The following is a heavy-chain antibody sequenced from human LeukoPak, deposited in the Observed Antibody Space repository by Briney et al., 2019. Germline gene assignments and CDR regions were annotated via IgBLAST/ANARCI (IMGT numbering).Heavy chain of an antibody. V-gene: IGHV3-33*01. J-gene: IGHJ6*02. D-gene: IGHD5-18*01. Sequence: GGSLRLSCAASGFTFSSYGMHWVRQAPGKGLEWVAVIWYDGSSKYYADSVKGRLTISRDNSKNTLYLQMNSLRAEDTAVYYCARGGIQPVRYYYYYGMDVWGQGTTVTVSS. CDR2: IWYDGSSK. CDR1: GFTFSSYG. CDR3: ARGGIQPVRYYYYYGMDV.